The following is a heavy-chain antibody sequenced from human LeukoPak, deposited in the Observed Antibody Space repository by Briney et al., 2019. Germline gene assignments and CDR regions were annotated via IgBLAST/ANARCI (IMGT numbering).Heavy chain of an antibody. V-gene: IGHV1-2*02. CDR2: INPNSGVT. Sequence: ASVKVSCKASGYTFTGYYMHWVRQAPGQGLEWMGWINPNSGVTNYAQKFQVRGTMTRDTSISTAYMELSRLRSDDTAVYYCARGSTRDSSGWYGPGKWFDPWGQGTLVTVSS. CDR1: GYTFTGYY. D-gene: IGHD6-19*01. J-gene: IGHJ5*02. CDR3: ARGSTRDSSGWYGPGKWFDP.